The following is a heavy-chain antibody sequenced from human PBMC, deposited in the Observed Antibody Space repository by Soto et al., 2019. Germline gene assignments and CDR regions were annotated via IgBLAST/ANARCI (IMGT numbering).Heavy chain of an antibody. J-gene: IGHJ4*02. CDR2: IYYSGMT. V-gene: IGHV4-61*01. CDR1: GASVSSPNHY. Sequence: SETLSLTCTVSGASVSSPNHYWSWIRQPPGKGLEWLGYIYYSGMTTYNPSLKGRVTMSVDTSKNQFSLKLTSVTAADTAVYYCARTDRYQLSSFSDYWGQGALVTVS. D-gene: IGHD2-2*01. CDR3: ARTDRYQLSSFSDY.